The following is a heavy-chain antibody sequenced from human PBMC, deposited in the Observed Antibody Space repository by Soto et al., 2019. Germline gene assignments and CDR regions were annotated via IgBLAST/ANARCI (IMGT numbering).Heavy chain of an antibody. CDR1: GFTFSSYG. D-gene: IGHD5-12*01. CDR3: ARGGDGYNPTILTP. J-gene: IGHJ5*02. Sequence: PGGSLRLSCAASGFTFSSYGMHWVRQAPGKGLEWVAVIWYDGSNKYYADSVKGRFTISRDNSKNTLYLQMNSLRAEDTAVYYCARGGDGYNPTILTPWGQGTLVTVSS. V-gene: IGHV3-33*01. CDR2: IWYDGSNK.